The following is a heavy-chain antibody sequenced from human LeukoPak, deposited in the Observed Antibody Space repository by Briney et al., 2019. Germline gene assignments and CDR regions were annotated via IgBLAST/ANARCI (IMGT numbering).Heavy chain of an antibody. J-gene: IGHJ5*02. Sequence: SETLSLTCTVSGASISSSSYYWGWIRQPPGKGLEWIGSIYYSGSTYYNPSLKSRVTISVDTSKNQFSLKLSSVTAADTAVYYCARDLNIAAAGMGNWFDPWGQGTLVTVSS. D-gene: IGHD6-13*01. CDR3: ARDLNIAAAGMGNWFDP. CDR1: GASISSSSYY. V-gene: IGHV4-39*07. CDR2: IYYSGST.